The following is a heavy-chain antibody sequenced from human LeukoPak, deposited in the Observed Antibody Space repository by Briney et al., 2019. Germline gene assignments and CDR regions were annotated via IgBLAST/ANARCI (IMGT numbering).Heavy chain of an antibody. CDR3: ARDPTIFLGGGWFDP. V-gene: IGHV4-39*07. CDR2: IYYSGST. J-gene: IGHJ5*02. D-gene: IGHD3-9*01. CDR1: GGSISSSSYY. Sequence: SETLSLTCTVSGGSISSSSYYWGWIRQPPGKGLEWIGSIYYSGSTYYNPSLKSRVTISVDTSKNQFSLKLSSVTAADTAVYYCARDPTIFLGGGWFDPWGQGILVTVSS.